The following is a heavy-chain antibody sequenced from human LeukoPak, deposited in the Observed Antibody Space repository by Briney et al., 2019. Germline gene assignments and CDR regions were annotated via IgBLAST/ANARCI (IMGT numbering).Heavy chain of an antibody. CDR2: ISYDGSNK. CDR3: ARDRKQAYYDFWSGYSGPGWFDP. D-gene: IGHD3-3*01. J-gene: IGHJ5*02. Sequence: GGSLRLSCAASGFTFSSYGMHWVRQAPGKGLGWVAVISYDGSNKYYADSVKGRFTISRDNSKNTLYLQMNSLRAEDTAVYYCARDRKQAYYDFWSGYSGPGWFDPWGQGTLVTVSS. V-gene: IGHV3-30*03. CDR1: GFTFSSYG.